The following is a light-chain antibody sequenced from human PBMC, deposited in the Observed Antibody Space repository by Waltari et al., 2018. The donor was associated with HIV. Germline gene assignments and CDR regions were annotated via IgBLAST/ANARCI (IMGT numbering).Light chain of an antibody. CDR3: QGWDSGSDHYV. V-gene: IGLV3-21*02. CDR1: NSGSNS. J-gene: IGLJ1*01. CDR2: DDS. Sequence: SYVLTQPPSVSVAPGPTARIPCCGNNSGSNSAHWYQQQPGQAPVLVVYDDSDRPSGIPERVSCSNSGNTATLTISRVGAGDEADYYCQGWDSGSDHYVFGTGTKVTVL.